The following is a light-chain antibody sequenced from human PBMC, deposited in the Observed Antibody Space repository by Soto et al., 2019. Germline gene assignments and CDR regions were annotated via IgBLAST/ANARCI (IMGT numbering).Light chain of an antibody. CDR2: GAS. CDR1: QSVSGSF. V-gene: IGKV3-20*01. J-gene: IGKJ1*01. Sequence: EIVLTQSACTLSLSPGERATLSCKTSQSVSGSFLAWYQQKPGQAPRLLIYGASSRATGIPDRFSGSGSGTDFTLTISRLEPEDFAVYYCQQYGSSPPRTFGQGTKVDIK. CDR3: QQYGSSPPRT.